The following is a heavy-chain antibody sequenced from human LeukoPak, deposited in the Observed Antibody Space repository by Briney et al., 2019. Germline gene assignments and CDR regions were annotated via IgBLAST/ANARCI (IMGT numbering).Heavy chain of an antibody. CDR2: IYYSGSN. V-gene: IGHV4-59*08. D-gene: IGHD2-2*02. CDR1: GGSISSYY. Sequence: SETLSLTCTVSGGSISSYYWSWIRQPPGKGLEWIGYIYYSGSNNYNPSLKSRVTISVDTSKNQFSLKLSSVTAADTAVYYCARHSPATAIPYYFDYWGQGTLVTVSS. J-gene: IGHJ4*02. CDR3: ARHSPATAIPYYFDY.